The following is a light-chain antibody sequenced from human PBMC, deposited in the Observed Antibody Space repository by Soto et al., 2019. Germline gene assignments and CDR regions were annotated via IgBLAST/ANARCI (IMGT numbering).Light chain of an antibody. J-gene: IGLJ2*01. CDR3: ATWDNSLSAVI. V-gene: IGLV1-51*01. Sequence: QSVLTQSPSVSAAPGQKVTISCSGSSSNIGNNYVSWYQQLPGTAPKLLIYDDRKRPSGIPDRFSGSKSGTSATLGITGLRTGDEAHYYCATWDNSLSAVIFGGGTKLTVL. CDR1: SSNIGNNY. CDR2: DDR.